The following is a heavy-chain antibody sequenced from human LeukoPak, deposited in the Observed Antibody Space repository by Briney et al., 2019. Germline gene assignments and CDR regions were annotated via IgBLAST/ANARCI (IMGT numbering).Heavy chain of an antibody. D-gene: IGHD3-22*01. CDR1: GFTFSSYA. V-gene: IGHV3-21*06. CDR2: ISGRSADI. CDR3: ARRGYHDSSGYDY. J-gene: IGHJ4*02. Sequence: PGGSLRLSCAASGFTFSSYAMNWVRQAAGKGLEWVASISGRSADIYYADSVKGRFTISRDNAKNSVFLQMNNLRVEDTAIYYCARRGYHDSSGYDYWGQGTPVTVSS.